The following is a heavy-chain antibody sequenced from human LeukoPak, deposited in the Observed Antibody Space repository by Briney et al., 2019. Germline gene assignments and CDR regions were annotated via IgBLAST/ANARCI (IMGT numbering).Heavy chain of an antibody. CDR2: IHTSGST. D-gene: IGHD3-10*01. J-gene: IGHJ6*03. CDR3: ARDQYYYGSGSLYMDV. Sequence: SETLSLTCTVSVVSISSYYWSWIRQPAGKGLEWIGRIHTSGSTNYNPSMKSRVTMSVDTSKNQFSLKLSSVTAADTAVYYCARDQYYYGSGSLYMDVWGKGTTVTISS. V-gene: IGHV4-4*07. CDR1: VVSISSYY.